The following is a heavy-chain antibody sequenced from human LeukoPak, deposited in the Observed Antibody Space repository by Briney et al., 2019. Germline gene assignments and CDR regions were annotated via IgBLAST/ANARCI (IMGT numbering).Heavy chain of an antibody. J-gene: IGHJ4*02. D-gene: IGHD3-16*01. CDR2: IYYSGST. CDR3: AGSYAYPYYFDY. CDR1: GGSFSGYY. Sequence: SETLSLTCAVYGGSFSGYYWSWIRQPPGKGLEWIGYIYYSGSTYYNPSLKSRVTISVDTPKNQFSLKLSSVTAADTAVYYCAGSYAYPYYFDYWGQGTLVTVSS. V-gene: IGHV4-59*06.